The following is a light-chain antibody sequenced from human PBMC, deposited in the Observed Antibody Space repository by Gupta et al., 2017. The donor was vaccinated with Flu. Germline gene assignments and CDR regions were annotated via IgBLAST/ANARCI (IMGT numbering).Light chain of an antibody. CDR1: QSLQHSHGYSY. CDR2: LGS. CDR3: MQTIQTPGT. V-gene: IGKV2-28*01. J-gene: IGKJ3*01. Sequence: VTPGEPASISCRSSQSLQHSHGYSYLNWYLQKPGQSPQLLISLGSSRASGVPDRFSGSGSGTEFTLKISRVEADDVGIYYCMQTIQTPGTFGPGTKVDIK.